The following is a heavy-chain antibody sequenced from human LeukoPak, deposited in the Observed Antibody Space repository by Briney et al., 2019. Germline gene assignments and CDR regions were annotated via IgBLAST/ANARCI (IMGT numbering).Heavy chain of an antibody. CDR2: ISWNSGSI. J-gene: IGHJ4*02. CDR1: GFTFDDYA. D-gene: IGHD5-18*01. Sequence: PGGSLRLSCAASGFTFDDYAMHWVRHAPGKGLEWVSGISWNSGSIGYADSVKGRFTISRDNAKNSLYLQMNSLRAEDTALYYCAKDMSGYSYGYEVDYWGQGTLVTVSS. CDR3: AKDMSGYSYGYEVDY. V-gene: IGHV3-9*01.